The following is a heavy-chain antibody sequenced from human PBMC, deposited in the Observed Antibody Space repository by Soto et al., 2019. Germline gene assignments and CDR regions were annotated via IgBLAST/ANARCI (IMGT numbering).Heavy chain of an antibody. CDR3: SKEYCQDTSGEDGLDI. D-gene: IGHD1-26*01. V-gene: IGHV3-23*01. CDR2: ISGSGGST. J-gene: IGHJ6*01. Sequence: KGLEWVSGISGSGGSTYYADSVKGRFTISRDNSKNTLYLQMNSLRAEDTAVYYCSKEYCQDTSGEDGLDIWGQGTMV.